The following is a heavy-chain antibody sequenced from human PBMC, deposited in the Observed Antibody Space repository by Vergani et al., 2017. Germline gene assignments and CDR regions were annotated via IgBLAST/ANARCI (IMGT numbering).Heavy chain of an antibody. CDR3: ARATSTDYYFNY. J-gene: IGHJ4*02. V-gene: IGHV4-38-2*01. D-gene: IGHD1-1*01. CDR1: GYSISSGYY. CDR2: IYHSGST. Sequence: QVQLQESGPGLVKPSETLSLTCAVSGYSISSGYYWGWIRQPPGKGLEWIGEIYHSGSTNYNPSLKSRVTISVDKSKNQFSLKLSSVTAADTAVYYCARATSTDYYFNYWGQGTLVTVSS.